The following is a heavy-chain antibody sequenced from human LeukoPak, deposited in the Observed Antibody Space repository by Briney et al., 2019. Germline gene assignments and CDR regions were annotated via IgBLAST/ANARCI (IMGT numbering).Heavy chain of an antibody. CDR1: GFTFSSYA. J-gene: IGHJ4*02. V-gene: IGHV3-74*01. CDR3: AREMATITSDY. CDR2: INSDGSST. D-gene: IGHD5-24*01. Sequence: GGSLRLPCAASGFTFSSYAMSWVRQAPGKGLEWVSSINSDGSSTSYAGSVKGRFTISRDNAKNTLYLQMNSLRAEDTAVYYCAREMATITSDYWGQGTLVTVSS.